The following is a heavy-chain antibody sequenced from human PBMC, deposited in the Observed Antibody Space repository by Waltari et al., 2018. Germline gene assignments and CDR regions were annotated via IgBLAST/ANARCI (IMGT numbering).Heavy chain of an antibody. J-gene: IGHJ1*01. V-gene: IGHV4-38-2*02. CDR2: IYHSGST. CDR1: GYSISSGYY. CDR3: AREVVVAGTRYFQY. Sequence: QVQLQESGPGLVKPSETLSLTCAVSGYSISSGYYWGWIRQPPGKGLEWIGSIYHSGSTYYNPSVKRRVTISVDTSKNQFSLKLSSVTAADTAVYYCAREVVVAGTRYFQYWGQGTLVTVSS. D-gene: IGHD6-19*01.